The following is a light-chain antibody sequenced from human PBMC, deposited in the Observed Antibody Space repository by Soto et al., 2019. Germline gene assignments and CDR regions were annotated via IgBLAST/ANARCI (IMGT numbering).Light chain of an antibody. CDR2: TDS. Sequence: SYELTQPPSESAAPGKTARITCGGNNIGSKSVNWYQQKAGQAPVMVIYTDSDRPSGIPERFSGSNSGNTATLTISRVEAGDEADYYCQVWDSSSDLVVFGGGTKVTVL. J-gene: IGLJ2*01. V-gene: IGLV3-21*04. CDR1: NIGSKS. CDR3: QVWDSSSDLVV.